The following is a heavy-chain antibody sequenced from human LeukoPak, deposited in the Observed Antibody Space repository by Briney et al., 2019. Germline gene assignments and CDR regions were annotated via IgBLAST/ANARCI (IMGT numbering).Heavy chain of an antibody. CDR1: GGSISSYY. V-gene: IGHV4-59*08. D-gene: IGHD4-17*01. CDR3: ARTTVTHLPDY. CDR2: IYYSGST. Sequence: PSETLSLTCTVSGGSISSYYWSWIRQPPGKGLEWIGYIYYSGSTNYNPSLKSRVTISVDTSKNQFSLKLSSVTAADTAVYYCARTTVTHLPDYWGQGTLVTVSS. J-gene: IGHJ4*02.